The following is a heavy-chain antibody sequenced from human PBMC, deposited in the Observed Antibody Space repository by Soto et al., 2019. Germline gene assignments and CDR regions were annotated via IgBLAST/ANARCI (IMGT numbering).Heavy chain of an antibody. CDR3: ARDFNQDIVVVVAAYYFDY. J-gene: IGHJ4*02. Sequence: QVQLVQSGAEVKKPGASVKVSCKASGYTFTSYGISWVRQAPGQGLEWMGWISAYNGNTNYAQKLQGRVTMTTDTSTSTAYMELRSLRSDDTAVYYCARDFNQDIVVVVAAYYFDYWGQGTLVTVSS. D-gene: IGHD2-15*01. CDR1: GYTFTSYG. CDR2: ISAYNGNT. V-gene: IGHV1-18*01.